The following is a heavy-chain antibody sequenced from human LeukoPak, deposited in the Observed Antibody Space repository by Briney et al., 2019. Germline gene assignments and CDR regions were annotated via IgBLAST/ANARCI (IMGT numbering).Heavy chain of an antibody. Sequence: SVKVSCKASGGTFSSYAISWVRQAPGQGLEWMGGIIPIFGTANYAQKFQGRVTITADESTSTAYMELSSLRSEDTAVYYCARTGHNNSGYFYYYYMDVWGKGTTVTVSS. CDR2: IIPIFGTA. V-gene: IGHV1-69*13. D-gene: IGHD1-1*01. CDR3: ARTGHNNSGYFYYYYMDV. CDR1: GGTFSSYA. J-gene: IGHJ6*03.